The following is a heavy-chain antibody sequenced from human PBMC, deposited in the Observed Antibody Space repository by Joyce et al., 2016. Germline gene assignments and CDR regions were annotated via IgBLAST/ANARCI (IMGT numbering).Heavy chain of an antibody. Sequence: QVRLVESGGGVVQPGRSLRLSCSTSGFTFNIHGNQWVRQAPGKGLEWLGIIWYDGSKKYYSDSVKGRFTISRDNSNNTMFLQMNSLRVEDTGVYYCARDNREATERGLDYWGQGTLVTVSS. V-gene: IGHV3-33*01. CDR2: IWYDGSKK. CDR3: ARDNREATERGLDY. J-gene: IGHJ4*02. D-gene: IGHD5-12*01. CDR1: GFTFNIHG.